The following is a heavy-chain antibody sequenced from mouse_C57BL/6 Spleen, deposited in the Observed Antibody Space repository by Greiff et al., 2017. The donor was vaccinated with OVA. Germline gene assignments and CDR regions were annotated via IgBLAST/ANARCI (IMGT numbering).Heavy chain of an antibody. CDR1: GFTFSDYG. V-gene: IGHV5-17*01. CDR3: ATPLYYGSSPFAY. Sequence: EVQRVESGGGLVKPGGSLKLSCAASGFTFSDYGMHWVRQAPEKGLEWVAYISSGSSTIYYADTVKGRFTISRDNAKNTLFLQMTSLRSEDTAMYYCATPLYYGSSPFAYWGQGTLVTVSA. J-gene: IGHJ3*01. CDR2: ISSGSSTI. D-gene: IGHD1-1*01.